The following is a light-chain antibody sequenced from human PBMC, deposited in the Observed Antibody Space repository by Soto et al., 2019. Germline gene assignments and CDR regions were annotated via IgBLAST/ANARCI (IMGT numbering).Light chain of an antibody. V-gene: IGLV2-14*03. CDR1: SIDVGGYNY. CDR3: SSYTTSNTRQIV. CDR2: DVT. J-gene: IGLJ1*01. Sequence: QSALTQPASVSGSPGQSITISCTGTSIDVGGYNYVSWYQHHPGKAPKLIIYDVTNRPSGVSNPFSGSKSGNTASLTISGLQPEDEADYYCSSYTTSNTRQIVFGTGSKLTVL.